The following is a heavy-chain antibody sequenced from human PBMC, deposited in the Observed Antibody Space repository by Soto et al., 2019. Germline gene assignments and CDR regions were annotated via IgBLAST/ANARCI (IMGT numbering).Heavy chain of an antibody. D-gene: IGHD3-3*01. CDR2: ISSSSSYI. Sequence: LRLSCAASGFTFSSYSMNWVRQAPGKGLEWVSSISSSSSYIYYADSVKGRFTISRDNAKNSLYLQMNSLRAEDTAVYYCARDRWDYDFWSGYFGGYYYGMDVWGQGTTVTVSS. CDR3: ARDRWDYDFWSGYFGGYYYGMDV. CDR1: GFTFSSYS. V-gene: IGHV3-21*01. J-gene: IGHJ6*02.